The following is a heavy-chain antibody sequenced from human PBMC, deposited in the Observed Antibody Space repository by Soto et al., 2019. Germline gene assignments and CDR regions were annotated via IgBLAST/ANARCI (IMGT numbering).Heavy chain of an antibody. V-gene: IGHV4-59*08. Sequence: SETLSLTCTVSGGSISSYFWSWVRQPPGKGLEWIGYIYYSGSTNYSPSLKSRVTISVDTSENQFSLKLSSVTAADSALYYCARHGKYGSGSFPLYYFDSWGQGTLVTVSS. CDR2: IYYSGST. J-gene: IGHJ4*02. D-gene: IGHD3-10*01. CDR3: ARHGKYGSGSFPLYYFDS. CDR1: GGSISSYF.